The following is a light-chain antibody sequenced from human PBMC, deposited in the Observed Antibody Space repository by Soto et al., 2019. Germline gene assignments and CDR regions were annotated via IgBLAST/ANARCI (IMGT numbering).Light chain of an antibody. CDR3: QQYTNSLWT. J-gene: IGKJ1*01. Sequence: ESVLTQSPGTLSLSPGDRATLSCRASQSIRDVYIAWYQQKPGQAPRLLIYAGSTRAAGIPDRFSASGSGTDFTLTISRLEPEDFAVYYCQQYTNSLWTFGQGTKVDI. CDR1: QSIRDVY. CDR2: AGS. V-gene: IGKV3-20*01.